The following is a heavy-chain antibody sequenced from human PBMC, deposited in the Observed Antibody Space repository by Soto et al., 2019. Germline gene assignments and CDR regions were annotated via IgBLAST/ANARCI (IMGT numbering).Heavy chain of an antibody. Sequence: SCAASGFTFSSYGMHWVRQAPGKGLQWVAFISYDGSDRYYEDSVKGRFTISRGNSKNTLYLQINSLKTEDTAVYYCARATNYYYAMDVWGQGTTVTVSS. CDR1: GFTFSSYG. V-gene: IGHV3-30*03. J-gene: IGHJ6*02. CDR2: ISYDGSDR. CDR3: ARATNYYYAMDV.